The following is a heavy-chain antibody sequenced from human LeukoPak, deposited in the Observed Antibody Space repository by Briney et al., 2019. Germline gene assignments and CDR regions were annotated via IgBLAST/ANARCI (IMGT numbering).Heavy chain of an antibody. J-gene: IGHJ4*02. D-gene: IGHD6-19*01. V-gene: IGHV3-30*02. CDR3: AKDKGEPVAAF. CDR2: IRADGSNK. CDR1: GFTFSSYG. Sequence: GGSLRLSCAASGFTFSSYGMHWVRQAPGKGLEWVAFIRADGSNKYYADSVKGRFTISRDSSKNTLYLQMDSLRAEDTAVYYCAKDKGEPVAAFWGQGTLVTVSS.